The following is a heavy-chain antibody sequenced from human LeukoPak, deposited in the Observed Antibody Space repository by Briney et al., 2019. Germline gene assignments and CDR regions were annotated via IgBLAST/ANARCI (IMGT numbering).Heavy chain of an antibody. Sequence: GGSLRLSCAASGFTFSSYAMSWVRQAPGKGLEWVSAISGSGGSTYYADSVKGRFTISRDNFKNTLYLQMNSLRTEDTAVYYCAKSGDSSGYYYQFDYWGQGTLVTVSS. J-gene: IGHJ4*02. CDR3: AKSGDSSGYYYQFDY. D-gene: IGHD3-22*01. CDR1: GFTFSSYA. CDR2: ISGSGGST. V-gene: IGHV3-23*01.